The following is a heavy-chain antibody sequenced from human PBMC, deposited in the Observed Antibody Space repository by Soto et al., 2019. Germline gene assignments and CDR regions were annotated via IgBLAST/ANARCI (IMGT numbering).Heavy chain of an antibody. D-gene: IGHD6-19*01. J-gene: IGHJ5*02. V-gene: IGHV4-4*07. Sequence: SETLSLTCTVSGGSINSYFWTWIRQPAGKGLDWIGRISTSGTTNYNPSLKSRVTMSVDTSKNHFSLNLSSVTAADTAVYYCAREAGPDRWFDPWGQGTLVTVSS. CDR3: AREAGPDRWFDP. CDR2: ISTSGTT. CDR1: GGSINSYF.